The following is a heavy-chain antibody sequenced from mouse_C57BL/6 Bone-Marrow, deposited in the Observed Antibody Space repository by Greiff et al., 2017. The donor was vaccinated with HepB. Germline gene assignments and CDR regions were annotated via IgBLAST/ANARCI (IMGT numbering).Heavy chain of an antibody. Sequence: VKLMESGAELVRPGASVTLSCKASGYTFTDYEMHWVKQTPVHGLEWIGAIDPETGGTAYNQKFKGKAILTADKSSSTAYMELRSLTSEDSAVYYCTRYGTTVVADAMDYWGQGTSVTVSS. CDR2: IDPETGGT. D-gene: IGHD1-1*01. CDR3: TRYGTTVVADAMDY. J-gene: IGHJ4*01. CDR1: GYTFTDYE. V-gene: IGHV1-15*01.